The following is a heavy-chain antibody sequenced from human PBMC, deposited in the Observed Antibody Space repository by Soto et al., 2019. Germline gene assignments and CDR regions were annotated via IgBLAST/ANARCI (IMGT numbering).Heavy chain of an antibody. V-gene: IGHV4-31*03. CDR1: GGSISSGDYY. CDR3: ARDSVVTPTRAGFDI. J-gene: IGHJ3*02. D-gene: IGHD2-21*02. Sequence: PSETLSLTCTVSGGSISSGDYYWSWIRQHPGKGLEWIGYIYYSGSTYYNPSLKSRITISVDTSKNQFSLKLSSVTAADTAVYYCARDSVVTPTRAGFDIWGRGTMVTVSS. CDR2: IYYSGST.